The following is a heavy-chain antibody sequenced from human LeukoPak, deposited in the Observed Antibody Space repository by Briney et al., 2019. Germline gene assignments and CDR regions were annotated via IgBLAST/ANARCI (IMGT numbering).Heavy chain of an antibody. CDR2: IYYSGNT. CDR3: ARGPKYYFDY. V-gene: IGHV4-59*01. CDR1: GGSFSGYY. Sequence: SETLSLTCAVYGGSFSGYYWSWIRQPPGKGLEWIGYIYYSGNTNYNPSLKSRVTISVDTSKNQFSMKLSSVTAADTAVYYCARGPKYYFDYWGQGTLVTVSS. J-gene: IGHJ4*02.